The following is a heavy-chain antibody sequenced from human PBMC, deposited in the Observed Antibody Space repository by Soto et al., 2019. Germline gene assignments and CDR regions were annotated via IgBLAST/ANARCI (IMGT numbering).Heavy chain of an antibody. CDR3: ARHGSSSTSNYYYYGMDV. J-gene: IGHJ6*02. Sequence: PGESLKISCKASGYSFTTYWIGWVRQMPGRGLEWMGIIYPDDSDTRYSPSFQGQVTISADKSISTTHLQWSSLKASDTAMYYCARHGSSSTSNYYYYGMDVWGQGTTVTVSS. D-gene: IGHD3-10*01. CDR1: GYSFTTYW. CDR2: IYPDDSDT. V-gene: IGHV5-51*01.